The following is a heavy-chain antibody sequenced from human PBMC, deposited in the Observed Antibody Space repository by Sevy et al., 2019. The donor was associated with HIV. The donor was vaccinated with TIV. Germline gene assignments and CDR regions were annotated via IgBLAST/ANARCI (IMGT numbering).Heavy chain of an antibody. Sequence: GGSLRLSCAASGFSFRSYEMNWVRQAPGKGLEWVSYITNSGTSMYYSDSVRGRFTISRDNARNSPYLQMNSLRGEDTAVYYCARDLPPSATTVAHFDCWGQGTLVTVSS. D-gene: IGHD4-17*01. CDR1: GFSFRSYE. CDR3: ARDLPPSATTVAHFDC. CDR2: ITNSGTSM. V-gene: IGHV3-48*03. J-gene: IGHJ4*02.